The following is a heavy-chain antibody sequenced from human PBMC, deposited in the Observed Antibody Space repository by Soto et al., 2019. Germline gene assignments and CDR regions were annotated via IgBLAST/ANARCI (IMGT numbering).Heavy chain of an antibody. V-gene: IGHV4-59*13. CDR2: IYFNGNT. CDR1: AASFSKYY. J-gene: IGHJ4*02. CDR3: ASVTFGGVVLAH. D-gene: IGHD3-16*01. Sequence: SETLSLTCTVAAASFSKYYWTWIRQPPGKGLEWIGYIYFNGNTNYNPSLKRRVTISVDTSKKQISLNLTSVTDADTAVYFCASVTFGGVVLAHWGQGTLVTVSS.